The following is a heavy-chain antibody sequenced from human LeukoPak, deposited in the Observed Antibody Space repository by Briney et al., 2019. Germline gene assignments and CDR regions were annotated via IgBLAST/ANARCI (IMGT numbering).Heavy chain of an antibody. J-gene: IGHJ4*02. CDR1: GLTFNSYW. CDR3: AKDHGWLRSFQYYFDY. CDR2: INGDASNT. D-gene: IGHD5-12*01. V-gene: IGHV3-74*03. Sequence: PGGSLRLSCAASGLTFNSYWMHWVRQVAGKGLVWVARINGDASNTTYADSVKGRFTISRDNAKNTLYLQMNSLRAEDTAVYYCAKDHGWLRSFQYYFDYWGQGTLVTVSS.